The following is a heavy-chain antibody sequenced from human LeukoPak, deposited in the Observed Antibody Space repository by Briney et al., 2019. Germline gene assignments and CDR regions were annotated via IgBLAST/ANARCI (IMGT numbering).Heavy chain of an antibody. Sequence: GGSLRLSCAASGFTFSSYWMSWVRQAPGKGLEWVANIKQDGSEKYYVDSVKGRFTISRDNAKNSLYLQMNSLRAEDTVVYYCARVDIVVVVAALGWFDPWGQGTLVTVSS. CDR3: ARVDIVVVVAALGWFDP. CDR2: IKQDGSEK. V-gene: IGHV3-7*03. D-gene: IGHD2-15*01. J-gene: IGHJ5*02. CDR1: GFTFSSYW.